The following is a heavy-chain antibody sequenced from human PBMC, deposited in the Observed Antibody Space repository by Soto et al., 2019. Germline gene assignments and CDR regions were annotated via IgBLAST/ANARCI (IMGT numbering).Heavy chain of an antibody. V-gene: IGHV3-11*06. CDR2: ISSSSSYT. CDR1: GFTFSDYY. CDR3: ARSPSSKRGINFDI. D-gene: IGHD3-10*01. Sequence: PGGSLRLSCAASGFTFSDYYMSWIRQAPGKGLEWVSCISSSSSYTNYADSVKGRFTISRDNAKNSLYLQMNSLRAEDTAVYYCARSPSSKRGINFDIWGQGTMVTVSS. J-gene: IGHJ3*02.